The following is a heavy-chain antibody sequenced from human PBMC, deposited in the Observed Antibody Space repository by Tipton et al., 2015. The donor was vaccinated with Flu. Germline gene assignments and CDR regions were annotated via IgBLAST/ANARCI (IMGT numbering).Heavy chain of an antibody. CDR1: GFTFSNFW. J-gene: IGHJ5*02. CDR2: VAPDGTST. CDR3: TRASVIMSAAITFDP. V-gene: IGHV3-74*01. D-gene: IGHD5/OR15-5a*01. Sequence: GSLRLSCAASGFTFSNFWMNWVRQAPGKGLVWVSRVAPDGTSTYYADFVKGRFTISRDNAKNTLYLQMNSLGVDDTAMYYCTRASVIMSAAITFDPWGQGTLVTVSS.